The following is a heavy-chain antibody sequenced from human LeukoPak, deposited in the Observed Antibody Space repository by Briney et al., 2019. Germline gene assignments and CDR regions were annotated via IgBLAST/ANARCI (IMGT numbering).Heavy chain of an antibody. CDR1: GGSISSSSYY. CDR3: ARLRRSDGYYDSSGDYYPLGYFDL. V-gene: IGHV4-39*01. CDR2: IYYSGST. D-gene: IGHD3-22*01. Sequence: SETLSLTCTVSGGSISSSSYYWDWVRQPPGKGLEWIGTIYYSGSTYYNPSLKSRVTISVDTSKNQFSLNPRSVTAADTAVYSCARLRRSDGYYDSSGDYYPLGYFDLWGQGTLVTVSS. J-gene: IGHJ4*02.